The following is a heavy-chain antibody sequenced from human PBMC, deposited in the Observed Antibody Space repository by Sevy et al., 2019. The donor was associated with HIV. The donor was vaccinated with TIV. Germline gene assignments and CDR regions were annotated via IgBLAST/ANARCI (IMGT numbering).Heavy chain of an antibody. D-gene: IGHD4-17*01. CDR2: ISYDGSDK. CDR3: ARPRANYVDHYFFYAMDV. Sequence: GGSLRLSCAASGFAFSNYYAMHWVRQARGKGLEWVVHISYDGSDKYYADSVKGRFTISRDNFKNTLYLQMNSLTTEDTAVYYCARPRANYVDHYFFYAMDVWGQGTTVTVSS. V-gene: IGHV3-30-3*01. CDR1: GFAFSNYYA. J-gene: IGHJ6*02.